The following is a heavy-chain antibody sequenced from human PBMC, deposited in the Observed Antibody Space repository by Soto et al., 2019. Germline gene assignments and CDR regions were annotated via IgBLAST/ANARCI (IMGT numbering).Heavy chain of an antibody. J-gene: IGHJ6*02. Sequence: PGESLKISCKGSGYSFTSYWIGWVRQMPGKGLEWMGIIYPGDSDTRYSPSFQGQVTISADKSISTAYLQWSSLKASDTAMYYCARLGNEYCSGGSCYHKIHYYYYGMDVWGQGTTVTVSS. CDR1: GYSFTSYW. D-gene: IGHD2-15*01. CDR3: ARLGNEYCSGGSCYHKIHYYYYGMDV. V-gene: IGHV5-51*01. CDR2: IYPGDSDT.